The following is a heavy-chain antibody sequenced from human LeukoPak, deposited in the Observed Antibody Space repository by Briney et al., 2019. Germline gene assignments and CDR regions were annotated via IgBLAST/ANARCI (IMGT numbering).Heavy chain of an antibody. CDR2: IYYSGST. V-gene: IGHV4-39*01. CDR3: ARHATNPKLRFLEWLLHLNWFDP. D-gene: IGHD3-3*01. J-gene: IGHJ5*02. Sequence: PSETLSLTCTVSGVSISSSSYYWGWIRQPPGKGLEWIGSIYYSGSTYYNPSLKSRVTISVDTSKNQFSLKLSSVTAADTAVYYCARHATNPKLRFLEWLLHLNWFDPWGQGTLVTVSS. CDR1: GVSISSSSYY.